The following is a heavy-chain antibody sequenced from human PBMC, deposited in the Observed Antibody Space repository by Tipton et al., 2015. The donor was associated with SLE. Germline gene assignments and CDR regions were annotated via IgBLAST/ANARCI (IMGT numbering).Heavy chain of an antibody. Sequence: SLRLSCEASGFTFSNYAMTWVRQAPGKGLEWVSTISGRSSRTYYADSVQGRFTISRDNSKNTLNLEMNSLSADDTAVYYCAKFWDSSGAKAYFKDWGQGALVTVSS. CDR3: AKFWDSSGAKAYFKD. CDR2: ISGRSSRT. CDR1: GFTFSNYA. V-gene: IGHV3-23*01. D-gene: IGHD6-19*01. J-gene: IGHJ1*01.